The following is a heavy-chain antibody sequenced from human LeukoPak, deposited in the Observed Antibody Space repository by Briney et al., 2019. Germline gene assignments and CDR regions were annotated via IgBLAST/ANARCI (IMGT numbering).Heavy chain of an antibody. D-gene: IGHD1-26*01. CDR3: ARDSGNYYFDY. CDR1: CGSTSSGGYY. CDR2: IYYSGST. Sequence: PSETLSLTCTVSCGSTSSGGYYWSWIRQHPGKGLEWIVSIYYSGSTYYTPSLKSRVMKSVDTSKNQFSLKLSSVTAADTAVYYCARDSGNYYFDYWGQGTLVTVSS. J-gene: IGHJ4*02. V-gene: IGHV4-31*03.